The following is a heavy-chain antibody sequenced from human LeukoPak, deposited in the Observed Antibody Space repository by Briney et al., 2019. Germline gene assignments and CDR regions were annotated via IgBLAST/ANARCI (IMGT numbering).Heavy chain of an antibody. CDR3: ARSLVVVRD. Sequence: PGGSLRLSCAASGFTFSSYAMHWVRQAPGKGLEWVAVISYDGSNKYYADSVKGRFTISRDNAKNSLYLQMNSLRAEDTAVYYCARSLVVVRDWGQGTLVTVSS. J-gene: IGHJ4*02. V-gene: IGHV3-30-3*01. CDR1: GFTFSSYA. CDR2: ISYDGSNK. D-gene: IGHD2-21*01.